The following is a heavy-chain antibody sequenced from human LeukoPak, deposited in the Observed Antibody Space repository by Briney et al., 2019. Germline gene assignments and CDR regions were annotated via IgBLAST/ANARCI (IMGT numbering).Heavy chain of an antibody. CDR1: GFTFSSYE. CDR3: ARDREGSHYATWIQLCDY. D-gene: IGHD5-18*01. J-gene: IGHJ4*02. V-gene: IGHV3-48*03. CDR2: ISSSGSNI. Sequence: AGGSPRLSCAASGFTFSSYEMNWVRQAPGKGLEWVAYISSSGSNIYYADSVKGRFTISRDNAKNSLYLQMNSLRAEDTAVYYCARDREGSHYATWIQLCDYWGQGALVTVSS.